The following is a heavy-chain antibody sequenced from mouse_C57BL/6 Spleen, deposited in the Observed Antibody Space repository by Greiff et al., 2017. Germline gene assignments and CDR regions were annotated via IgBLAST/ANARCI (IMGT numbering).Heavy chain of an antibody. J-gene: IGHJ2*01. Sequence: VQLQQPGAELVRPGTSVKLSCKASGYTFTSYWMHWVKQRPGQGLEWIGVIDPSDSYTNYNQKFKGKATLTVDTSSSTAYMQLSSLTSEDSAVYYCARGLGRGGFDYWGQGTTLTVSS. V-gene: IGHV1-59*01. CDR1: GYTFTSYW. D-gene: IGHD4-1*01. CDR3: ARGLGRGGFDY. CDR2: IDPSDSYT.